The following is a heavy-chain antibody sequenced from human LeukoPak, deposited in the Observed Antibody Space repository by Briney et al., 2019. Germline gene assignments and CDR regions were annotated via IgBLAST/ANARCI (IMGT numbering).Heavy chain of an antibody. J-gene: IGHJ3*02. Sequence: SETLSLTCTDSGYSISSGYYWGWIRQPPGKGLEWIGSIYHSGSTYYNPSLKSRVTISVDTSKNQFSLKLSSVTAADTAVYYCARGVYCTNGVCYTPGAFDIWGQGTMVTVSS. V-gene: IGHV4-38-2*02. CDR3: ARGVYCTNGVCYTPGAFDI. CDR2: IYHSGST. D-gene: IGHD2-8*01. CDR1: GYSISSGYY.